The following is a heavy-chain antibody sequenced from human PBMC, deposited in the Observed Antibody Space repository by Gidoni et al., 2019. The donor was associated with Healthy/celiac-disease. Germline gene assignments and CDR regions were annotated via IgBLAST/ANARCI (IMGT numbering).Heavy chain of an antibody. J-gene: IGHJ1*01. CDR1: GFTFCDYA. Sequence: EVQLVESGGGLVKPGRSLRLPCTASGFTFCDYAMSWFRQAPGKGLEWVGFIRSKAYGGTTEYAASVKGRFTISRDDSKSIAYLQMNSLKTEDTAVYYCTREKIAVAGKGEYFQHWGQGTLVTVSS. D-gene: IGHD6-19*01. CDR2: IRSKAYGGTT. V-gene: IGHV3-49*05. CDR3: TREKIAVAGKGEYFQH.